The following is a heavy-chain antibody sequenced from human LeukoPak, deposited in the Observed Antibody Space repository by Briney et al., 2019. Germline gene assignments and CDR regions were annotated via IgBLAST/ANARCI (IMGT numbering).Heavy chain of an antibody. J-gene: IGHJ6*02. D-gene: IGHD3-10*01. CDR3: HVWFQSYYYYGMDV. Sequence: NPSETLSLTCAVYGGSFSGYYWSWIRQPPGKGLEWIGEINHSGSTNYNPSLKSRVTISVDTSKNQFSLKLSSVTAADTAVYYCHVWFQSYYYYGMDVWGQGTTVTVSS. V-gene: IGHV4-34*01. CDR1: GGSFSGYY. CDR2: INHSGST.